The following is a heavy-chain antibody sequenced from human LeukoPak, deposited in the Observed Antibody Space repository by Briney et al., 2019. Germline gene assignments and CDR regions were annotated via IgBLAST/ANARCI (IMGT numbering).Heavy chain of an antibody. CDR2: INQSGDT. J-gene: IGHJ4*02. CDR1: GGSFSDYD. D-gene: IGHD7-27*01. CDR3: ASRKLGNDY. Sequence: SETLSLTCAVYGGSFSDYDWSWIRQPPGKGLEWIGEINQSGDTNCDPSLKSRVTMSIDTSKNQFTLKLSSVTAADTAVYYCASRKLGNDYWGQGTLVTVSS. V-gene: IGHV4-34*01.